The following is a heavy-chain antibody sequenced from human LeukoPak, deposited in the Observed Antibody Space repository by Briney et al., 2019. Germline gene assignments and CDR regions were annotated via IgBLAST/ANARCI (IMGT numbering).Heavy chain of an antibody. CDR2: IYYSGST. CDR3: ASEALDTANASPFDY. D-gene: IGHD5-18*01. J-gene: IGHJ4*02. CDR1: GGSISSSRYC. Sequence: SQTLSLTCTVAGGSISSSRYCWGWIRQPPWKGLEWIGSIYYSGSTYYNPSLKRRVTISVDTSKNQFSLKLSSVTAADTAVYYCASEALDTANASPFDYWGQGTLVTVSS. V-gene: IGHV4-39*01.